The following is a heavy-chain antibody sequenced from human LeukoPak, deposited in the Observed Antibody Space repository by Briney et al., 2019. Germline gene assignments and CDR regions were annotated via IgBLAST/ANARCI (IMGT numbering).Heavy chain of an antibody. D-gene: IGHD3-10*01. Sequence: GGSLRLSCAASGFTFSSYGMHWVRRAPGKGLEWVAVISYDGSNKYYADSVKGRFTISRDNSKNTLYLQMNSLRAEDTAVYYCARGQYYFDYWGQGTLVTVSS. CDR3: ARGQYYFDY. V-gene: IGHV3-30*03. CDR2: ISYDGSNK. CDR1: GFTFSSYG. J-gene: IGHJ4*02.